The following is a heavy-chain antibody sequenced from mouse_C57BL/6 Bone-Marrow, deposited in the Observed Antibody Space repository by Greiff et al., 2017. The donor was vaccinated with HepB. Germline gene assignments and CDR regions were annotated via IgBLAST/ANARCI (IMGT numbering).Heavy chain of an antibody. J-gene: IGHJ3*01. D-gene: IGHD2-2*01. V-gene: IGHV1-26*01. CDR3: ARRDYGYAGFAY. Sequence: VQLQQSGPELVKPGASVKISCKASGYTFTDYYMNWVKQSHGKSLEWIGDINPNNGGTSYNQKFKGKATLTVDKSSSTAYMELRSLTSEDSAVYYCARRDYGYAGFAYWGQGTLVTVSA. CDR2: INPNNGGT. CDR1: GYTFTDYY.